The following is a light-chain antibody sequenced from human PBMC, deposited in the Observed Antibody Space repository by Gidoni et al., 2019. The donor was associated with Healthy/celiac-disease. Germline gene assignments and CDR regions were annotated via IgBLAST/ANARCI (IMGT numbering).Light chain of an antibody. CDR3: QSYDSSNVV. Sequence: NFMLPQPHSVSESPGKTVTISCTRSGGSIASNYVQWYQQRPGSAPTTVIYEDNQRPSGVPDRFSGSIDSSSNSASLTISGLKTEDEADYYCQSYDSSNVVFGGGTKLTV. CDR1: GGSIASNY. CDR2: EDN. V-gene: IGLV6-57*04. J-gene: IGLJ2*01.